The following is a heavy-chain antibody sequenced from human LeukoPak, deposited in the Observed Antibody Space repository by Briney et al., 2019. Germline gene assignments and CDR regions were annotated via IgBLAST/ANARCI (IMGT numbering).Heavy chain of an antibody. CDR3: ARARAITMVRGVIPENLDY. D-gene: IGHD3-10*01. CDR2: INHSGST. Sequence: SETLSLTCAVYGGSFSGYYWSWIRQPPGKGLEWIGEINHSGSTNYNPSLKSRVTISVDTSKNQFSLKLSSVTAADTAVYYCARARAITMVRGVIPENLDYWGQGTLVTVSS. V-gene: IGHV4-34*01. CDR1: GGSFSGYY. J-gene: IGHJ4*02.